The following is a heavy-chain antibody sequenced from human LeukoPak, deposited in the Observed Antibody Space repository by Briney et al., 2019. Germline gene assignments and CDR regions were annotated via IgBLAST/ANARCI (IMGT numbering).Heavy chain of an antibody. Sequence: PGGSLRLSCAASGFTFSSYGMHWVRQAPGKGLEWVAVISYDGSNKYYADSVKGRFTISRDNSKNTLYLQMNSLRAEDTAVYYCAKDQLGLFDPWGQGTLVTVSS. J-gene: IGHJ5*02. CDR2: ISYDGSNK. D-gene: IGHD2-2*01. CDR1: GFTFSSYG. CDR3: AKDQLGLFDP. V-gene: IGHV3-30*18.